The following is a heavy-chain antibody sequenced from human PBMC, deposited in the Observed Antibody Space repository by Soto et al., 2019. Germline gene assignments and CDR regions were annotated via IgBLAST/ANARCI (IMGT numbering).Heavy chain of an antibody. D-gene: IGHD3-10*01. CDR3: ARGRKIWGVKVVGY. Sequence: QVQLVQSGAEVKKPGASVKVSCKASGYTFTSYDINWVRQATGQGLEWMGWMNPNSGNTGYAQKFQGRVTMTRNTSISTAYMELSSLRSEDMAVYYCARGRKIWGVKVVGYWGQGTLVTVSS. CDR2: MNPNSGNT. J-gene: IGHJ4*02. V-gene: IGHV1-8*01. CDR1: GYTFTSYD.